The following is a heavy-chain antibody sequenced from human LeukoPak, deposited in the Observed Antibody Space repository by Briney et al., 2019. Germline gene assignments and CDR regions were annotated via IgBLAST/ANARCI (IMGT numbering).Heavy chain of an antibody. CDR1: GGSISSSSYY. CDR2: IYYSGST. CDR3: ARGGYLPRLRTLDY. J-gene: IGHJ4*02. V-gene: IGHV4-39*07. Sequence: SETLSLTCTVSGGSISSSSYYWGWIRQPPGKGLEWIGSIYYSGSTYYNPSLKSRVTISVDTSKNQFSLKLSSVTAADTAVYYCARGGYLPRLRTLDYWGQGTLVTVSS. D-gene: IGHD4-17*01.